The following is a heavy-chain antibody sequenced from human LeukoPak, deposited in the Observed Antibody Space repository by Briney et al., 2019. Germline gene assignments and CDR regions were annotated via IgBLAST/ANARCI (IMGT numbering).Heavy chain of an antibody. CDR3: ARLSRYSGYDNDGDYFDY. CDR2: IYPGDSDT. Sequence: GESLKISCKGSGYSFTSYWIGWVRQMPGKGLEWMGIIYPGDSDTRYSPSFQGQVTISADKSISTAYLQWSSLKASDTAMYYCARLSRYSGYDNDGDYFDYWGQGTLVTVSS. J-gene: IGHJ4*02. D-gene: IGHD5-12*01. V-gene: IGHV5-51*01. CDR1: GYSFTSYW.